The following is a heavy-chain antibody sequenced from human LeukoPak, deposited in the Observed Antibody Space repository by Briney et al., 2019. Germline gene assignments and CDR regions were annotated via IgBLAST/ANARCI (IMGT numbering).Heavy chain of an antibody. J-gene: IGHJ6*03. D-gene: IGHD3-3*01. CDR3: GGTTIFGVVVRDYYMDV. CDR2: ISSSGSTI. V-gene: IGHV3-48*01. CDR1: GFTFSSYS. Sequence: PGGSLRLSCAASGFTFSSYSMNWVRQAPGKGLEWVSYISSSGSTIYYADSVKGRFTISRDNAKNSLYLQMNSLRAEDTAVYYCGGTTIFGVVVRDYYMDVWGKGTTVTVSS.